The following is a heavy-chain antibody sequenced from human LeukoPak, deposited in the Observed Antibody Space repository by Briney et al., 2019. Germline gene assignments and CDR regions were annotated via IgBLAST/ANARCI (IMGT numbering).Heavy chain of an antibody. Sequence: PGRSLRLSCAASGFTSSSYSMYWVRQAPGKGLEWVAVISYDGSNKYYADSVKGRFTISRDNSKNTLFLQMNSLRAEDTAVYYCPRDVGSSNYFDYWGQGTLVTVSA. CDR2: ISYDGSNK. D-gene: IGHD3-10*01. CDR1: GFTSSSYS. V-gene: IGHV3-30*04. J-gene: IGHJ4*02. CDR3: PRDVGSSNYFDY.